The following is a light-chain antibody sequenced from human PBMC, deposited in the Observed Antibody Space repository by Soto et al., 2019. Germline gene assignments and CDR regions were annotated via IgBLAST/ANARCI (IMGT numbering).Light chain of an antibody. Sequence: QSVLTQPASVSGSPGQSITISCTGSTSDIGLYNHVSWYQHFPGKAPRLMIYEVSSRPSGVSSRFSGSKSGNTASLTISGLQAEDESHYYCSSSTARDTLLFGGGTQLTVL. V-gene: IGLV2-14*01. J-gene: IGLJ2*01. CDR2: EVS. CDR3: SSSTARDTLL. CDR1: TSDIGLYNH.